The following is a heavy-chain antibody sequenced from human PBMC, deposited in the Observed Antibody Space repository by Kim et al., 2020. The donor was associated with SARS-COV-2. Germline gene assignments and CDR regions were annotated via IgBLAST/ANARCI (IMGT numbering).Heavy chain of an antibody. CDR2: IYYSGST. V-gene: IGHV4-39*01. CDR3: ARHGATPPGTWIQLWHPFWFDP. D-gene: IGHD5-18*01. J-gene: IGHJ5*02. Sequence: SETLSLTCTVSGGSISSSSYYWGWIRQPPGKGLEWIGSIYYSGSTYYNPSLKSRVTISVDTSKNQFSLKLSSVTATDTAVYYCARHGATPPGTWIQLWHPFWFDPWGQGTLVTVSS. CDR1: GGSISSSSYY.